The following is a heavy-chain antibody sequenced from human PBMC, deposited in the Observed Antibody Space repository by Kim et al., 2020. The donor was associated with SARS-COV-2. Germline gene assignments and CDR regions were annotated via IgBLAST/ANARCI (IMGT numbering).Heavy chain of an antibody. Sequence: GGSLRLSCAASGFTFSSYAMHWVRQAPGKGLEWVAVISYDGSNKYYADSVKGRFTISRDNSKNTLYLQMNSLRAEDTAVYYCARDGRPGGSSSLGPDYWG. V-gene: IGHV3-30-3*01. CDR3: ARDGRPGGSSSLGPDY. J-gene: IGHJ4*01. D-gene: IGHD6-6*01. CDR1: GFTFSSYA. CDR2: ISYDGSNK.